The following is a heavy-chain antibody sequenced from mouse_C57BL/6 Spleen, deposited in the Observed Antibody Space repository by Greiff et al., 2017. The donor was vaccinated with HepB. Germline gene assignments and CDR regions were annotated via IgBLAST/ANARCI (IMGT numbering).Heavy chain of an antibody. CDR3: ARDSSGYGSAMDY. CDR2: IHPNSGST. V-gene: IGHV1-64*01. CDR1: GYTFTSYW. Sequence: QVQLQQPGAELVKPGASVKLSCKASGYTFTSYWMHWVKQRPGQGLEWIGMIHPNSGSTNYNEKFKSKATLTVDKSSSTAYMQLSSLTSEDSAVYYCARDSSGYGSAMDYWGQGTSVTVSS. D-gene: IGHD3-2*02. J-gene: IGHJ4*01.